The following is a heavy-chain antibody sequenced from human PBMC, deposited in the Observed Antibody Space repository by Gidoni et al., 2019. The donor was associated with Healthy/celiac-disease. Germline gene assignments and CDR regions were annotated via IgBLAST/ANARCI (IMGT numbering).Heavy chain of an antibody. D-gene: IGHD7-27*01. CDR2: IIPIFGTA. CDR1: GGPFSSYA. V-gene: IGHV1-69*01. Sequence: QVQLVQSGAEVTKPGSSVKVSCKASGGPFSSYAISWVRQAPGQGLEWMGGIIPIFGTANYAQKFQGRVTITADESTSTAYMELSSLRSEDTAVYYCARWGPGRTGDLSYWGQGTLVTVSS. J-gene: IGHJ4*02. CDR3: ARWGPGRTGDLSY.